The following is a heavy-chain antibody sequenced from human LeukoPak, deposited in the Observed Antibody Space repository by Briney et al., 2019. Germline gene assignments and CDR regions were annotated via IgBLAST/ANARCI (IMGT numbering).Heavy chain of an antibody. V-gene: IGHV1-2*02. CDR3: ARAYYYYYMDV. CDR2: INPNSGGT. Sequence: ASVKVSCKASGYTFTGYYMHWVRQAPGQGLEWMGWINPNSGGTNYARKFQGRVTMTRDTSISTAYMELSRLRSDDTAVYYCARAYYYYYMDVWGKGTTVTVSS. CDR1: GYTFTGYY. J-gene: IGHJ6*03.